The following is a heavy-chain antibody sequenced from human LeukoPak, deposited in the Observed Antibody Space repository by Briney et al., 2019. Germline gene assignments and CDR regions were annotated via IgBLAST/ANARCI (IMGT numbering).Heavy chain of an antibody. CDR2: ISYDGSNK. V-gene: IGHV3-30*04. Sequence: GGSLRLSCAASGFTFSSYAMHWVRQAPGKGLEWVAVISYDGSNKYYADSVKGRFTISRDNSKNTLYLQMNSLRAEDTAVYYCANHYPSSYYYGMDVWGQGTTVTVSS. CDR3: ANHYPSSYYYGMDV. J-gene: IGHJ6*02. D-gene: IGHD3-10*01. CDR1: GFTFSSYA.